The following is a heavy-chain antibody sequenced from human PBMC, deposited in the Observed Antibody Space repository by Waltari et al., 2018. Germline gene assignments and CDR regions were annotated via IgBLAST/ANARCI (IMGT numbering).Heavy chain of an antibody. J-gene: IGHJ3*02. CDR2: IREDGSEK. Sequence: EVQLVESGGGLVQPGGSLRLSGTASGFTFSNYWMNWVRQAPGKGLEWVASIREDGSEKYYVDSVKGRFTISRDNAKDSLYLQMNSLRAEDTAVYYCARRETLDIWGQGTVVTVSS. CDR3: ARRETLDI. D-gene: IGHD1-26*01. CDR1: GFTFSNYW. V-gene: IGHV3-7*01.